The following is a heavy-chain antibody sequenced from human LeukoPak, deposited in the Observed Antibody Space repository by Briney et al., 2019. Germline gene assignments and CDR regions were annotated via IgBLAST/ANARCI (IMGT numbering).Heavy chain of an antibody. CDR3: ARHLYCSGGSCHRPFDY. V-gene: IGHV4-39*01. CDR2: LYYTGST. CDR1: GGSISSSNYY. Sequence: PSETLSLTCTVSGGSISSSNYYWGWIRQPPRKGLEWIGSLYYTGSTYYNPSFKSRVTISVDTSKSQFSLKLNSVTAADTAVYYCARHLYCSGGSCHRPFDYWGQGILVTVSS. J-gene: IGHJ4*02. D-gene: IGHD2-15*01.